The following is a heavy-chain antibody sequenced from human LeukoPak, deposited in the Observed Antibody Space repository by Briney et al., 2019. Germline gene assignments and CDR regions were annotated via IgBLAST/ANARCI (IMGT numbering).Heavy chain of an antibody. CDR3: ARVIVTDFNNWFDP. CDR2: IYHSGNT. D-gene: IGHD2/OR15-2a*01. CDR1: GGSISSSNW. J-gene: IGHJ5*02. Sequence: SGTLSLTCAVSGGSISSSNWWSRVRQPPGKGLEWIGEIYHSGNTNYNPSLKSRVTISVDKSKNQFSLKLSSVTAADTAMYYCARVIVTDFNNWFDPWGQGTLVTVSS. V-gene: IGHV4-4*02.